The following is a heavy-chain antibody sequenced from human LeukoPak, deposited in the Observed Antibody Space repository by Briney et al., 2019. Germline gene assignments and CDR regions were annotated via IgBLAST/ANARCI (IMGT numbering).Heavy chain of an antibody. Sequence: ASVKVSCKASGYPFTGYYFYWVRQAPGQGLEWMGWLNPNTGDTNYAQNFQGRVTMTRDTSISTAYMELRTLTSDDTAVYYCARGTRGSYSSIHDWGQGTLVTVSS. CDR1: GYPFTGYY. D-gene: IGHD1-26*01. V-gene: IGHV1-2*02. J-gene: IGHJ4*02. CDR2: LNPNTGDT. CDR3: ARGTRGSYSSIHD.